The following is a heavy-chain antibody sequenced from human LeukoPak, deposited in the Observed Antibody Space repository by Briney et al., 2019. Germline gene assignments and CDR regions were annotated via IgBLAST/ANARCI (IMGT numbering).Heavy chain of an antibody. CDR3: AKGSSFFSGSYRFDY. CDR2: ISWNSGSI. J-gene: IGHJ4*02. D-gene: IGHD1-26*01. CDR1: GFTFDDYA. V-gene: IGHV3-9*01. Sequence: GRSLRLSCAASGFTFDDYAMHWVRQAPGKGLEWVSGISWNSGSIGYADSVKGRFTISRDNAKNSLYLQMNSLRAEDTALYYCAKGSSFFSGSYRFDYWGQGTLVTVSS.